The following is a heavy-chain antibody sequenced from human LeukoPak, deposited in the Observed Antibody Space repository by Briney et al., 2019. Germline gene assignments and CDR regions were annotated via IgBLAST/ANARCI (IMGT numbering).Heavy chain of an antibody. V-gene: IGHV3-30-3*01. CDR1: EFTFSSYD. D-gene: IGHD6-13*01. J-gene: IGHJ3*02. Sequence: GTSLRLSCAAAEFTFSSYDMHWVRQAPGRGLEWVAVISYDGGNKYYADSVKGRFTISRDNSKNTLYLQMNSLRAEDTALYYCARDVRYSSIWTDAFDIWGQGTLVTVSS. CDR2: ISYDGGNK. CDR3: ARDVRYSSIWTDAFDI.